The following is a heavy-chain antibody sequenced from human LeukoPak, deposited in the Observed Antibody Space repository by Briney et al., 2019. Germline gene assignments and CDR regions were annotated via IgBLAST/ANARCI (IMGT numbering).Heavy chain of an antibody. CDR2: IKSKTDGGTT. D-gene: IGHD7-27*01. V-gene: IGHV3-15*07. CDR1: GFTFSNAW. CDR3: TTRNYWGGPNNHFDY. J-gene: IGHJ4*02. Sequence: GGSLRLSCAASGFTFSNAWMNWVRQAPGKGLEWVGRIKSKTDGGTTDYAAPVKGRFTISRDDSKNTLYLQMNSLKTEDTAVYYCTTRNYWGGPNNHFDYWGQGTLVTVSS.